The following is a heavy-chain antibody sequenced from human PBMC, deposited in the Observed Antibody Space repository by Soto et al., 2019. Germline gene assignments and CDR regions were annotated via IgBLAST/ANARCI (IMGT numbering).Heavy chain of an antibody. CDR2: VHSSGIT. CDR3: ARGLTMGQLPSHFDH. CDR1: GGSVINDNFY. V-gene: IGHV4-61*01. D-gene: IGHD3-16*01. Sequence: PSETLSLTCTVSGGSVINDNFYLICIRQRPGKGLEWIGYVHSSGITNYNPSLKRRVTISVDTSRNQFSLRLSSVTAADTAVYYCARGLTMGQLPSHFDHWGQGTLVTVSS. J-gene: IGHJ5*02.